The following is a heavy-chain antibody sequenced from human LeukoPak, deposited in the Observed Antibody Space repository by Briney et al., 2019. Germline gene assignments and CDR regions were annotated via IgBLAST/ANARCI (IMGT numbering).Heavy chain of an antibody. D-gene: IGHD6-19*01. J-gene: IGHJ5*02. Sequence: PGGSLRLSCAASGFTFSSYWMNWVRQAPGKGLEWVADIKQDGSDKYYVDSVKGRFTISRDNANNFLDLQMNTLRPEDTAVYYCAREGGSGWYSGWFDPWGQGTLVTVSS. CDR3: AREGGSGWYSGWFDP. CDR2: IKQDGSDK. V-gene: IGHV3-7*01. CDR1: GFTFSSYW.